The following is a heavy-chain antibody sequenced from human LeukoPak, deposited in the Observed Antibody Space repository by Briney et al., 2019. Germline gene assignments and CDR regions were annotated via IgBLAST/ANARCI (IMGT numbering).Heavy chain of an antibody. CDR1: GFTFSSYG. V-gene: IGHV3-23*01. CDR3: ARARGRASGAFDI. J-gene: IGHJ3*02. CDR2: ISGSGGST. Sequence: SGGSLRLSCAASGFTFSSYGMSWVRQAPGKGLEWVSAISGSGGSTYYADSVKGRFTISRDNSKNTLYLQMNSLRAEDTAVYYCARARGRASGAFDIWGQGTMVTVSS. D-gene: IGHD3-10*01.